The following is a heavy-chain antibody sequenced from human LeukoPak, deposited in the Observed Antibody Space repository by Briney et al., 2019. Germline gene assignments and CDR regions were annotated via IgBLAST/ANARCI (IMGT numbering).Heavy chain of an antibody. J-gene: IGHJ4*02. CDR1: GYTFSSYG. D-gene: IGHD3-10*01. CDR2: ISAYNGNT. V-gene: IGHV1-18*01. CDR3: ARDSENTMVRGVIIGGFVY. Sequence: ASVKLSCNASGYTFSSYGISWVRQAPGQGLEWMGWISAYNGNTNYAQKLQGRVTMTTDTSTSTAYMELRSLRSDDTAVYYCARDSENTMVRGVIIGGFVYWGQGTLVSVSS.